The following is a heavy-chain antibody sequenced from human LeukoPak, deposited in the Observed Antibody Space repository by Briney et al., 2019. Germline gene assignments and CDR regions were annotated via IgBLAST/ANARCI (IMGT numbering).Heavy chain of an antibody. CDR1: GGSISSGDYY. D-gene: IGHD5-18*01. V-gene: IGHV4-31*02. Sequence: SETLSLTCTVSGGSISSGDYYWSWIRQHPGKGLEWIGYIYYSGATYYNPSLKSRVTISVDTSKNQFSLKLSSVTAADTAVYYCARAPRDTNSWYYFDYWGQGTLVSVSS. J-gene: IGHJ4*02. CDR3: ARAPRDTNSWYYFDY. CDR2: IYYSGAT.